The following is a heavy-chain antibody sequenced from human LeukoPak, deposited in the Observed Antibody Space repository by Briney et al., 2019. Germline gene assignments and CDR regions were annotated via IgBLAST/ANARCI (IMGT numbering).Heavy chain of an antibody. CDR3: ARLSSMLNGGYLDY. V-gene: IGHV5-51*01. CDR2: IEPLDSDS. J-gene: IGHJ4*02. Sequence: LGEDPQILCCGSGFSFISYWIGWGRQMPGKGVEGMGTIEPLDSDSIYSPAFQGQVTLSADKSISTAYLQSRNLKASDTAMYYGARLSSMLNGGYLDYWGQGTLVTVSS. D-gene: IGHD2-8*01. CDR1: GFSFISYW.